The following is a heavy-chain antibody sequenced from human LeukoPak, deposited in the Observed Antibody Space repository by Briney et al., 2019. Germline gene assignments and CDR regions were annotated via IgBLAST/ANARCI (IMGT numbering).Heavy chain of an antibody. CDR1: GGSISSGSYY. CDR3: ATRYSSSWDYYYYYGMDV. V-gene: IGHV4-61*02. J-gene: IGHJ6*02. D-gene: IGHD6-13*01. CDR2: IYTSGST. Sequence: SQTLSLTCTVSGGSISSGSYYWSWIRQPAGKGLEWIGRIYTSGSTNYNPSLKSRVTISVDTSKNQFSLKLSSVTAADAAVYYCATRYSSSWDYYYYYGMDVWGQGTTVTVSS.